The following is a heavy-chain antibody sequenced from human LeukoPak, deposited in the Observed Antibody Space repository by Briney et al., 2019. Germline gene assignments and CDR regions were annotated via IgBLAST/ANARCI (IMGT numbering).Heavy chain of an antibody. CDR2: ISYDGSNK. CDR3: AKTYYYDSSGYEY. J-gene: IGHJ4*02. CDR1: GFTSSSYG. V-gene: IGHV3-30*18. Sequence: GGSLRLSCAASGFTSSSYGMHWVRQAPGKGLEWMAVISYDGSNKYYADSVKGRFTISRDNSKNTLYLQMNSLRAEDTAVYYCAKTYYYDSSGYEYWGQGTLVTVSS. D-gene: IGHD3-22*01.